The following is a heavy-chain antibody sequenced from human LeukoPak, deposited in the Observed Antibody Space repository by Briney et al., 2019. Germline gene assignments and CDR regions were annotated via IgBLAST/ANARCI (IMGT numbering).Heavy chain of an antibody. Sequence: SETLSLTCTVSSGSINSYYWGWVRQPPGKGLEWIGRIYTTGATQYNPSLKSRGTMSIDTSTNQFSLNLRSMTAADTAGYYCGKQGYTASYYFLDFWSQGTLVAVS. V-gene: IGHV4-4*07. CDR1: SGSINSYY. D-gene: IGHD1-26*01. J-gene: IGHJ4*02. CDR2: IYTTGAT. CDR3: GKQGYTASYYFLDF.